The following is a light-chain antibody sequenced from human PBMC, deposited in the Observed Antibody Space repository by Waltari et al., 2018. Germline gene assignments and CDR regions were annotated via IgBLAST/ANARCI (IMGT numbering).Light chain of an antibody. V-gene: IGKV1-5*01. Sequence: DTQMTQSPSTLSAYVGDRVTITCRASQNIDNWLAWYQQKPGEAPEVLIYDASSLRSGVPSRFSGSGSGTEFTLTISSLQPGDFATYYCQQYHGDSPTFGQGTRVEIK. CDR1: QNIDNW. J-gene: IGKJ1*01. CDR2: DAS. CDR3: QQYHGDSPT.